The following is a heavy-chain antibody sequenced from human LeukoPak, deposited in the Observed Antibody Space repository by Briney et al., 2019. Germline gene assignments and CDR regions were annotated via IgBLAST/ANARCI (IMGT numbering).Heavy chain of an antibody. V-gene: IGHV3-23*01. CDR3: AKDERYYYDSSGYPLRPPGY. J-gene: IGHJ4*02. CDR2: ISGSGGST. Sequence: PGGSLRLSCAASGFTFSSYAMSWVRQAPGKGLEWVPAISGSGGSTYYADSVKGRFTISRDNSKNTLYLQMNSLRAEDTAVYYCAKDERYYYDSSGYPLRPPGYWGQGTLVTVSS. D-gene: IGHD3-22*01. CDR1: GFTFSSYA.